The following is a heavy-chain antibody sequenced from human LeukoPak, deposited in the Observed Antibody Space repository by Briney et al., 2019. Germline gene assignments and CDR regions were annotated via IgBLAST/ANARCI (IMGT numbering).Heavy chain of an antibody. Sequence: GGSLRLSCAASGFTFSSYAMSWVRQAPGKGLERVSAISGSGGSTYYADSVKGRFTISRDNSKNTLYPQMNSLRAEDTAVYYCAKPPVYGGYEDYWGQGTLVTVSS. J-gene: IGHJ4*02. D-gene: IGHD5-12*01. V-gene: IGHV3-23*01. CDR1: GFTFSSYA. CDR3: AKPPVYGGYEDY. CDR2: ISGSGGST.